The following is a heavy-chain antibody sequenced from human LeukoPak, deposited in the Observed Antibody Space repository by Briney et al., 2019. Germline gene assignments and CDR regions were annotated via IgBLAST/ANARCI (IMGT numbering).Heavy chain of an antibody. D-gene: IGHD3-10*01. CDR1: GGSISGYY. CDR2: IDDSGNT. Sequence: PSETLPLTCTVSGGSISGYYWSWIRRPPGRGLEWIGYIDDSGNTNYNPSLKTQFTISLDKSKNQFSPQLNFVPAADTAMYHCARSDSHGSGTHTVFDAFDIWGQGTRVTVSS. J-gene: IGHJ3*02. V-gene: IGHV4-59*01. CDR3: ARSDSHGSGTHTVFDAFDI.